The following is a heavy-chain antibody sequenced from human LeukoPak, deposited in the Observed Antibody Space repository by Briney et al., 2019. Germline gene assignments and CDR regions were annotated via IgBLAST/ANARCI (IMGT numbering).Heavy chain of an antibody. CDR3: ARAGGYSGYDNDAFDI. Sequence: ASVKVSCKASGYTFTGYYMHWVRQAPRQGLEWMGWINPNSGGTNYAQKFQGRVTMTRDTSTSTAYMELSRLRSDDTAVYYCARAGGYSGYDNDAFDIWGQGTMVTVSS. V-gene: IGHV1-2*02. J-gene: IGHJ3*02. D-gene: IGHD5-12*01. CDR1: GYTFTGYY. CDR2: INPNSGGT.